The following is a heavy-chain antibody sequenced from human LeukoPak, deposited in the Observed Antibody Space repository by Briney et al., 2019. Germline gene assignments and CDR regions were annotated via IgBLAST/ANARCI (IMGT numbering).Heavy chain of an antibody. CDR3: AKVGRNYYGSGSYSSYFDY. J-gene: IGHJ4*02. CDR2: ITGSTRST. V-gene: IGHV3-23*01. CDR1: GFTFMSYG. D-gene: IGHD3-10*01. Sequence: PGGSLRLSCVASGFTFMSYGMSWVRQAPGEGLEWVSAITGSTRSTYYADSVKGRFTISRDNSKNTLYLQMNSLRAEDTAVYYCAKVGRNYYGSGSYSSYFDYWGQGTLVTVSS.